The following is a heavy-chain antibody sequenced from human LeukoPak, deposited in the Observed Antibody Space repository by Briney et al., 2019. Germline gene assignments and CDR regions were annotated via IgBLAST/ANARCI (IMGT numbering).Heavy chain of an antibody. CDR3: ARERSYSYDRKGSVDY. CDR1: GYTFTSYG. D-gene: IGHD5-18*01. J-gene: IGHJ4*02. CDR2: ISAYSGNT. Sequence: ASVKVSCKASGYTFTSYGISWVRQAPGQGLEWMGWISAYSGNTNYAQKLQGRVTMTTDTSTSTAYMELRSLRSDDTAVYYCARERSYSYDRKGSVDYWGQGTLVTVSS. V-gene: IGHV1-18*01.